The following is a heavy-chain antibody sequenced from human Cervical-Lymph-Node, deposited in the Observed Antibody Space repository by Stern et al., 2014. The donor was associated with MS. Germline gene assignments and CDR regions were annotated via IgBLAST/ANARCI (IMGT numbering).Heavy chain of an antibody. CDR2: SSPEDGET. CDR3: ASAVTGLNYYFHALDV. V-gene: IGHV1-24*01. CDR1: GYTLNDLS. Sequence: VQLVQSGAEVKKLGASVKVSCKVSGYTLNDLSLHWVRQAPGEGLEWMGGSSPEDGETIFAQGLQGRVTVTEDTSTDTAYMELSSLRSEDTAVYYCASAVTGLNYYFHALDVWGQGTTVTVSS. D-gene: IGHD6-19*01. J-gene: IGHJ6*02.